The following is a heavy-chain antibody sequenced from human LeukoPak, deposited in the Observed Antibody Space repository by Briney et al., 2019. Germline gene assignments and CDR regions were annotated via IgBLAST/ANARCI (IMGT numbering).Heavy chain of an antibody. Sequence: APLRLSCAASDSPLTTNAMSWVRKALGKGLEGFYAITGRGGSTYYADSVKGRFTISRDNSKNTLYLQMNSLRAEDTAVCYCAKVRFLEWLSSPGYFDYWGQGTLVTVSS. CDR3: AKVRFLEWLSSPGYFDY. CDR2: ITGRGGST. CDR1: DSPLTTNA. V-gene: IGHV3-23*01. J-gene: IGHJ4*02. D-gene: IGHD3-3*01.